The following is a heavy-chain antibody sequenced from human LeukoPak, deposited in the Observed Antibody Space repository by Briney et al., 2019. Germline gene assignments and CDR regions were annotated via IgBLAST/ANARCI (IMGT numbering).Heavy chain of an antibody. Sequence: VASVKVSCKASGGTFSSYAISWVRQAPGQGLEWMGWISAYNGNTNYAQKLQGRVTMTTDTSTSTAYMELRSLRSDDTAVYYCARDLRAGYYGMDVWGQGTTVTVSS. V-gene: IGHV1-18*01. CDR2: ISAYNGNT. CDR3: ARDLRAGYYGMDV. D-gene: IGHD6-19*01. J-gene: IGHJ6*02. CDR1: GGTFSSYA.